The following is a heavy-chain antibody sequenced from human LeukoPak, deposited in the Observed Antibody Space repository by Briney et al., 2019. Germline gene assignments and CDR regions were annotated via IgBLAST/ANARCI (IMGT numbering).Heavy chain of an antibody. CDR1: GFTSSSYG. V-gene: IGHV3-30*18. CDR3: AKDHNARAYYYYYGMDV. J-gene: IGHJ6*02. Sequence: GGSLRLSCAASGFTSSSYGMHWVRQAPGKGLEWVAVISYDGSNKYYADSVKGRFTISRDNSKNTLYLQMNSLRAEDTAVYYCAKDHNARAYYYYYGMDVWGQGTTVTVSS. CDR2: ISYDGSNK. D-gene: IGHD3-10*02.